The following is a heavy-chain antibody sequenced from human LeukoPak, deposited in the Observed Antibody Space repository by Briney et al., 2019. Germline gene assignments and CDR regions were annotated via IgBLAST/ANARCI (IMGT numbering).Heavy chain of an antibody. J-gene: IGHJ3*02. D-gene: IGHD3-22*01. V-gene: IGHV5-10-1*01. CDR2: IDPSDSYT. CDR3: ARAYYYDSSGYSEDAFDI. CDR1: GYSFTSYW. Sequence: GESLKISCKGSGYSFTSYWISWVRQMPGKGLEWMGRIDPSDSYTNYSPSFQGHVTISADKSISTAYLQWSGLKASDTAMYYCARAYYYDSSGYSEDAFDIWGQGTMVTVSS.